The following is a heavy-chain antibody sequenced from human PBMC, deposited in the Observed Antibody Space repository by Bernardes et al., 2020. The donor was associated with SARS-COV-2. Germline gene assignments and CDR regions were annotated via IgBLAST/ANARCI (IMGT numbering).Heavy chain of an antibody. V-gene: IGHV4-61*02. CDR2: IYTSGST. D-gene: IGHD3-9*01. Sequence: SEPLSLTCTVSGGSISSGSYYWSWLRQPAGKGLEWIGRIYTSGSTNYNPSLKSRVTISVDTSKNQFSLKLSSVTAADTAVYYCARESQRTAWDILTGIYYYYGMDVWGQGTTVTVSS. CDR1: GGSISSGSYY. CDR3: ARESQRTAWDILTGIYYYYGMDV. J-gene: IGHJ6*02.